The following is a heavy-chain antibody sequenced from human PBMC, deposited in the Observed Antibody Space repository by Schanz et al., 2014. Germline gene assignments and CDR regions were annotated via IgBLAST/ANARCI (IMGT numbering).Heavy chain of an antibody. D-gene: IGHD3-10*02. CDR3: ARDTLLYGDINDAFDV. J-gene: IGHJ3*01. Sequence: QLVESGGGLVKPGGSLRLSCATSGFNLRRYSMNWVRQAPGGGLEWVSSISATSNFVHYAASVEGRFTVSRDNANNVMYLQMNSLGVAATAMYYCARDTLLYGDINDAFDVWGHGTMVTVS. CDR1: GFNLRRYS. CDR2: ISATSNFV. V-gene: IGHV3-21*01.